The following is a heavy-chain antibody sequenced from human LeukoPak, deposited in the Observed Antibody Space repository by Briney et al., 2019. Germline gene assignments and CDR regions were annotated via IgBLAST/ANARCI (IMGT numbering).Heavy chain of an antibody. D-gene: IGHD1-26*01. V-gene: IGHV3-73*01. J-gene: IGHJ5*02. CDR2: IDRPAKSYAT. Sequence: GGSLRLSCAASGFTLSDSAIHWVRQASGKGLEWVGLIDRPAKSYATAYGASVGGRFTISRDDSKNTAYLQMDSLKTEDTALYYCTRDRGTYNWLDPWGQGTLVTVSS. CDR3: TRDRGTYNWLDP. CDR1: GFTLSDSA.